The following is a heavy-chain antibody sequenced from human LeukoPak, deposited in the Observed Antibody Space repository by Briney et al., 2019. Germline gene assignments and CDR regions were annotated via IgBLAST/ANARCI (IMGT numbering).Heavy chain of an antibody. V-gene: IGHV4-61*08. CDR1: GGSISSGGYY. CDR3: ARIPPGYYDSSGIFDY. CDR2: IYYSGST. D-gene: IGHD3-22*01. Sequence: SQTLSLTCTVSGGSISSGGYYWSWIRQHPGKGLEWIGYIYYSGSTNYNPSLKSRVTISVDTSKNQFSLKLSSVTAADTAVYYCARIPPGYYDSSGIFDYWGQGTLVTVSS. J-gene: IGHJ4*02.